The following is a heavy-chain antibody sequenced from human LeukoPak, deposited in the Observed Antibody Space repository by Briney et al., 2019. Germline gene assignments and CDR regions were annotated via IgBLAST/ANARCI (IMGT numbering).Heavy chain of an antibody. Sequence: GGSLRLSCAASGFTFSSYWMSWVRQAPGKGLEWVANIKQDGSEKYYVDSVKGRFTISRDNAKNSLYLQMNSLRAEDTAVYYCATYTAMTGTYFDYWGQGTLVTVSS. V-gene: IGHV3-7*01. J-gene: IGHJ4*02. D-gene: IGHD5-18*01. CDR3: ATYTAMTGTYFDY. CDR2: IKQDGSEK. CDR1: GFTFSSYW.